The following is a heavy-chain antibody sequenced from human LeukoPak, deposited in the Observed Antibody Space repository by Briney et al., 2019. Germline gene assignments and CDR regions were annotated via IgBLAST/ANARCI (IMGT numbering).Heavy chain of an antibody. Sequence: PSETLSLTCTVSGGSINSDDYYWGYIRQPPGRGLEWIGSIYYSGSTYYNPSLKSRVTMSVDTSKNQFSLKLRSVTAADTAVYYCASTLTYYYGSGSYYIDCWGQGTLVTVSS. CDR2: IYYSGST. CDR3: ASTLTYYYGSGSYYIDC. V-gene: IGHV4-39*01. CDR1: GGSINSDDYY. D-gene: IGHD3-10*01. J-gene: IGHJ4*02.